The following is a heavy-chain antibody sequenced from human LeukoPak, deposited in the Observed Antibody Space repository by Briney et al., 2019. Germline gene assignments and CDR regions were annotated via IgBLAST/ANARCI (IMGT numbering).Heavy chain of an antibody. CDR2: INHSGST. CDR3: ARVKITFGGVIVNWFDP. V-gene: IGHV4-34*01. Sequence: SETLSLICAIYGGSFSGYYWSWIRQPPGKGLEWIGEINHSGSTNYNPSLKSRVTISVDTSKNQFSLKLSSVTAADTAVYYCARVKITFGGVIVNWFDPWGQGTLVTVSS. J-gene: IGHJ5*02. D-gene: IGHD3-16*02. CDR1: GGSFSGYY.